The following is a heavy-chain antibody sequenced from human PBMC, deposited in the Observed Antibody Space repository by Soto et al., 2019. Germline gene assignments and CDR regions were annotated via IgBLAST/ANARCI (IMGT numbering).Heavy chain of an antibody. CDR2: ISYSGSA. CDR3: ARGTYYDFWSGPVLNYFDI. Sequence: SETLSLTCTVSGDSVSSGSYSWSWIRQPPGKGLEWIGYISYSGSANYNPSLKSRVTISVDTSKNQFSLKLSSVTAADTAVYYCARGTYYDFWSGPVLNYFDIWGQGTMVTVSS. V-gene: IGHV4-61*01. J-gene: IGHJ3*02. D-gene: IGHD3-3*01. CDR1: GDSVSSGSYS.